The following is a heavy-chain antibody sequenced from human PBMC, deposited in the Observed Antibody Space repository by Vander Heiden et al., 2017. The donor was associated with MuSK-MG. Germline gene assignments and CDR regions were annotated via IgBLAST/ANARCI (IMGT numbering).Heavy chain of an antibody. D-gene: IGHD6-13*01. CDR1: GFTFSSYR. V-gene: IGHV3-21*01. J-gene: IGHJ4*02. CDR2: ISSSSSYI. Sequence: EVQLVESGGGLVKPGGSLRLSCAASGFTFSSYRMNWVRQAPGKGLEWVSSISSSSSYIYYADSVKGRFTISRDNAKNSLYLKMKSMRAEDTAVYYCARRAAAGLYFDYWGQGTLVTVSS. CDR3: ARRAAAGLYFDY.